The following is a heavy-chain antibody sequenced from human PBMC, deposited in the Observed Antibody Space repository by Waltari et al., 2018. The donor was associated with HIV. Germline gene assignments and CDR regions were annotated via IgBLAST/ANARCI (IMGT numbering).Heavy chain of an antibody. Sequence: QSPGKGLEWVANIKEDGSETHYVDSVKGRFTISRDDAKNSLYLQMNSLTADDTAVYFCVRGEKERMLRFLEYLPSGNFDYWGQGTLVTVSS. D-gene: IGHD3-3*01. J-gene: IGHJ4*02. CDR2: IKEDGSET. V-gene: IGHV3-7*01. CDR3: VRGEKERMLRFLEYLPSGNFDY.